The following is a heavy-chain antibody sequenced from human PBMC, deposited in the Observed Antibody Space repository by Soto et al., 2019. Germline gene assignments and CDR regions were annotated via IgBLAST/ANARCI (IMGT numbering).Heavy chain of an antibody. J-gene: IGHJ1*01. CDR2: ISGSGDST. CDR3: AKGVPGIAVAGTGYFQH. Sequence: VGSLRLSCAASGFTFSSYAMSWVRQAPGKGLEWVSGISGSGDSTYYADSVKGRFTISRDNSKNTLYLQMNSLRAEDTAVYYCAKGVPGIAVAGTGYFQHWGQGTLVTVSS. V-gene: IGHV3-23*01. CDR1: GFTFSSYA. D-gene: IGHD6-19*01.